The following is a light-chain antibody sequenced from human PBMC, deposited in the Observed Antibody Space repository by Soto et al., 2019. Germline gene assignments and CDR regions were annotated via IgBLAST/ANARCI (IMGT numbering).Light chain of an antibody. V-gene: IGKV3-11*01. CDR3: QHRSDWRMYT. Sequence: VLTQAPATLSLSPGERATLSCRASQSVAGYLAWYQQKPGQGPRLLIYDTSNRATGAPPRFSGSGSGTDFTLTISSLEPEDFAIYYCQHRSDWRMYTFGQGTKVDIK. CDR2: DTS. J-gene: IGKJ2*01. CDR1: QSVAGY.